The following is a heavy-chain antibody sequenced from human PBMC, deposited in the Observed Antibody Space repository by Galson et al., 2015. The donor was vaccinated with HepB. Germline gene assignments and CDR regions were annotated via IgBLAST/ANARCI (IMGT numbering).Heavy chain of an antibody. J-gene: IGHJ6*02. V-gene: IGHV1-69*04. CDR3: TRDRDVVMPELSRGGHYYGMDV. CDR1: GGSFSSYA. D-gene: IGHD2-15*01. CDR2: IIPTLNIT. Sequence: SVKVSCKASGGSFSSYAMTWVRQAPGQGLEWMGRIIPTLNITNYAKKFQGRVTITPDGSMDTPYMQVTVYLQLTSLRFQDTAVYYCTRDRDVVMPELSRGGHYYGMDVWGQGTTVIVAS.